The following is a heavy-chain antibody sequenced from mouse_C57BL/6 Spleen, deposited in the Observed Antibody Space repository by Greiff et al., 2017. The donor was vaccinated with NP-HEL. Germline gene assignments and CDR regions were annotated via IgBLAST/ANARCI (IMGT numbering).Heavy chain of an antibody. J-gene: IGHJ4*01. CDR2: ISDGGSYT. CDR3: ARLLRRDCYAMDY. V-gene: IGHV5-4*01. Sequence: EVQGVESGGGLVKPGGSLKLSCAASGFTFSSYAMSWVRQTPEKRLEWVATISDGGSYTYYPDNVKGRFTISRDNAKNNLYLQMSHLKSEDTAMYYCARLLRRDCYAMDYWGQGTSVTVSS. D-gene: IGHD2-12*01. CDR1: GFTFSSYA.